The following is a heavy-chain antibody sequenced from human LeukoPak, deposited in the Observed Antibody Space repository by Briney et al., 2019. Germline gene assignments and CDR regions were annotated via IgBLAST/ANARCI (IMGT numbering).Heavy chain of an antibody. CDR2: ISNSGSTI. D-gene: IGHD3-10*01. CDR3: ARDWGGGTHDY. Sequence: GGSLRLSCAASEFILSDYYMSWIRQAPGKGLEGVSYISNSGSTIYHADSVKGRFTISRDNANNSLYLQMNSLRAEDTAVFYCARDWGGGTHDYWVPGTLVTVSS. V-gene: IGHV3-11*04. CDR1: EFILSDYY. J-gene: IGHJ4*02.